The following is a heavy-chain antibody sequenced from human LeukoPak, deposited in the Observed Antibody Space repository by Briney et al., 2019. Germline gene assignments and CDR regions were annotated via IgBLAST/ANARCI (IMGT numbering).Heavy chain of an antibody. V-gene: IGHV4-31*03. CDR1: GGSISSGDYY. Sequence: SETLSLTCTVTGGSISSGDYYWSWIRQHPGKGLEWIARIYNSASTYYNPSLKSRVTTSVDTSKNQFPLKLSSVTAADTAVYYCATESRYPYFQNWGQGTLVTVSS. CDR2: IYNSAST. D-gene: IGHD1-1*01. J-gene: IGHJ1*01. CDR3: ATESRYPYFQN.